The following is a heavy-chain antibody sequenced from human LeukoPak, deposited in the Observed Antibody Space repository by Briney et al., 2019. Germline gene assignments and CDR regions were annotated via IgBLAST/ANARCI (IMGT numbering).Heavy chain of an antibody. CDR3: ARMYYDILTGYRPSSVYSMDV. Sequence: GASVKVSCKASGYTFTSYGISWVRQAPGQGLEWMGWISAYNGNTNYAQKLQGRVTMATDTSTSTAYMELRSLRSDDTAVYYCARMYYDILTGYRPSSVYSMDVWGQGTTVTVSS. CDR1: GYTFTSYG. V-gene: IGHV1-18*01. D-gene: IGHD3-9*01. J-gene: IGHJ6*02. CDR2: ISAYNGNT.